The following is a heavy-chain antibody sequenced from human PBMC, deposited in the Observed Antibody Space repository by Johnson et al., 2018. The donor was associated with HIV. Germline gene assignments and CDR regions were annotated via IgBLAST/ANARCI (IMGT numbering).Heavy chain of an antibody. CDR3: ASVHYDYSPAPTFDL. CDR1: RFTFSSYW. Sequence: VQLVESGGGLVQPGGSLRLSCVASRFTFSSYWMSWVRQAPGKGLEWVANIKEDGSEKYYVDSVKGRFTTSRDNAKKSLYLQMNSLRAEDTAVYYCASVHYDYSPAPTFDLWGQGTMLFVSS. V-gene: IGHV3-7*01. CDR2: IKEDGSEK. J-gene: IGHJ3*01. D-gene: IGHD3-16*01.